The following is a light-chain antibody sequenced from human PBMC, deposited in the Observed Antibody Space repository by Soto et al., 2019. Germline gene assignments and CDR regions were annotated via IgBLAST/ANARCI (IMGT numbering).Light chain of an antibody. Sequence: VVLTQSPLSLPVTLGQPASISCRSSQSLVYRDGNTYLNWFQQRPGQSPRRLIYKVSDRDSGVPDRFSCSGSSTNFTLKISRVETEDVVVYYCMQGTNWTPYSFGQGTKLEMK. CDR2: KVS. J-gene: IGKJ2*03. CDR3: MQGTNWTPYS. V-gene: IGKV2-30*01. CDR1: QSLVYRDGNTY.